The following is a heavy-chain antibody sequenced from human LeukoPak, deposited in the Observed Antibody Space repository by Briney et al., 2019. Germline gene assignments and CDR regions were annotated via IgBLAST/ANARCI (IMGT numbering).Heavy chain of an antibody. J-gene: IGHJ6*03. CDR2: INSDGSHT. V-gene: IGHV3-74*01. CDR3: ARDRGYSGYGTYYYYMDV. Sequence: GESLKISCAASGFPFSSYWMHWVRQAPGKGLVWVSRINSDGSHTNYADSVKGRFTISRDNAKNTVYLQMNSLRADDTAVYYCARDRGYSGYGTYYYYMDVWGKGTTVTVSS. D-gene: IGHD5-12*01. CDR1: GFPFSSYW.